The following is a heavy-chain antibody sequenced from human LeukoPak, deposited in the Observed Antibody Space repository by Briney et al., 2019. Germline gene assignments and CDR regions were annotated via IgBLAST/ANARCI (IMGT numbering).Heavy chain of an antibody. CDR1: GYTFTNFG. V-gene: IGHV1-18*01. D-gene: IGHD6-19*01. CDR3: ARNPRQYSSGLTTDY. Sequence: GASVKVSCKASGYTFTNFGISWVRQAPGQGLEWMGWISGYNGNTNYAQKLQGRVTMTTDTSTSTAYMELRSLRSDDTAVYYCARNPRQYSSGLTTDYWGQGTLVTVSS. CDR2: ISGYNGNT. J-gene: IGHJ4*02.